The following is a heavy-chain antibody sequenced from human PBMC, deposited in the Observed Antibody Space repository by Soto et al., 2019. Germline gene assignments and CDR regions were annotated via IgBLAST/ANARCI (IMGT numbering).Heavy chain of an antibody. J-gene: IGHJ6*02. CDR2: IVVGSGNT. CDR3: AAARPYDFWSGYPSAYYYYGMDV. CDR1: GFTFTSSA. Sequence: QMQLVQSGPEVKKPGTSVKVSCKASGFTFTSSAVQWVRQARGQRLEWIGWIVVGSGNTNYAQKFQERVTITRDMSTSTAYMELSSLRSKDTAVYYCAAARPYDFWSGYPSAYYYYGMDVWGQGTTVTVSS. D-gene: IGHD3-3*01. V-gene: IGHV1-58*01.